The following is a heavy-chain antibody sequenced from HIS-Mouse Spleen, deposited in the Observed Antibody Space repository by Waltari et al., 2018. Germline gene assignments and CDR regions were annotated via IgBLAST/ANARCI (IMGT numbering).Heavy chain of an antibody. CDR1: GGSFSGYD. Sequence: QVQLQQWGAGLLKPSETLSLTCAVYGGSFSGYDCSWIRQPPGKGLEWIGEINHSGSTNYNPSLKSRVTISVDTSKNQFSLKLSSVTAADTAVYYCARERYYGSGSDYWGQGTLVTVSS. CDR2: INHSGST. J-gene: IGHJ4*02. CDR3: ARERYYGSGSDY. D-gene: IGHD3-10*01. V-gene: IGHV4-34*01.